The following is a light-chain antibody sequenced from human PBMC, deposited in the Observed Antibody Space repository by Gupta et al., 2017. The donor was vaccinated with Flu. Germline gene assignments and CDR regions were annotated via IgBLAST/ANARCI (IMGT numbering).Light chain of an antibody. V-gene: IGKV2-30*02. CDR2: KGS. J-gene: IGKJ2*01. CDR3: RQGKSWPDA. Sequence: VTLGQPASISCRSSESRVHSNGNTYLNWFQQRPGQSPRRLIYKGSNRDSGVPDRFSGSGSGTEFTLIISSVEADDVGVYYCRQGKSWPDAFGQGTKLEI. CDR1: ESRVHSNGNTY.